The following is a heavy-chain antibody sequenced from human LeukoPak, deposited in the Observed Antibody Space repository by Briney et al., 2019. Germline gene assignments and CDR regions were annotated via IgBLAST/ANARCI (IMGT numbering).Heavy chain of an antibody. J-gene: IGHJ4*02. CDR3: ARDRSTTAVDY. Sequence: GGSLRLSCAASGFTFRGYAMHWVRQAPGKGLEWVAVLWYDGSNKYYADSVRGRFTISRDNSKNTLYMQMNSLRAEDTAVYYCARDRSTTAVDYWGQGTLVTVSS. V-gene: IGHV3-33*01. D-gene: IGHD1-26*01. CDR1: GFTFRGYA. CDR2: LWYDGSNK.